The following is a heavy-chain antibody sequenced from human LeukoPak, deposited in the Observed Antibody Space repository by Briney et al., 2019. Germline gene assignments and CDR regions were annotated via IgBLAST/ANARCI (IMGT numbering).Heavy chain of an antibody. J-gene: IGHJ3*02. CDR2: IYENGGTT. CDR1: GFTFRSHA. CDR3: ARVDTPTVSGPGDAFDI. V-gene: IGHV3-23*01. D-gene: IGHD5-18*01. Sequence: PGGSLRLSCVGSGFTFRSHAMSWVRQAPEKGLEFVSGIYENGGTTYYADSVKGRFSISRDNSKNTLSLQMNSLRAEDTAVYFCARVDTPTVSGPGDAFDIWGQATMVTVSS.